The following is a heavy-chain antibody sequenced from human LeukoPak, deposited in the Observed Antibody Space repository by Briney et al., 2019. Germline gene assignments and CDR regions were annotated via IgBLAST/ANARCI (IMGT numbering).Heavy chain of an antibody. CDR2: ISNGGSYI. V-gene: IGHV3-21*01. CDR3: AREGLYSGSASSDLDY. D-gene: IGHD3-10*01. CDR1: GFTFSSYT. J-gene: IGHJ4*02. Sequence: GGSLRLSCAASGFTFSSYTLDWVRQTPGKGLEWVSSISNGGSYIYYADSVKGRFTISRDNAENSLHLQMNSLRAEDTALYYCAREGLYSGSASSDLDYWGQGTLVTVSS.